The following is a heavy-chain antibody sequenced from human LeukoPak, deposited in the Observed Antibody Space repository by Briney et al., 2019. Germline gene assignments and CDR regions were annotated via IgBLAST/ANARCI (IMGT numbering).Heavy chain of an antibody. D-gene: IGHD3-22*01. CDR3: AREGGYYYDSSGIDY. V-gene: IGHV3-30-3*01. CDR1: GFTFSSYA. CDR2: ISYDGSNK. Sequence: GGSLRLSCAASGFTFSSYAMHWVRQAPGKGLEWVAVISYDGSNKYYADSVKGRSTISRDNSKNTLYLQMNSLRAEDTAVYYCAREGGYYYDSSGIDYWGQEPWSPSPQ. J-gene: IGHJ4*01.